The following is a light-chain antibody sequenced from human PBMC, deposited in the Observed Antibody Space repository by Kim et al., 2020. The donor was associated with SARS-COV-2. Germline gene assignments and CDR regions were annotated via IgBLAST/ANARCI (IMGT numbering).Light chain of an antibody. CDR1: QSVSSSY. V-gene: IGKV3-20*01. Sequence: EIVLTQSPGTLSLSPGERATLSCRASQSVSSSYLAWYQQKPGQAPRLLIYGESSRATGIPDRFSGSGSGTDFTLTITRLEPEDFAVYYCQQYGSSPYTFGQGTKLEI. J-gene: IGKJ2*01. CDR2: GES. CDR3: QQYGSSPYT.